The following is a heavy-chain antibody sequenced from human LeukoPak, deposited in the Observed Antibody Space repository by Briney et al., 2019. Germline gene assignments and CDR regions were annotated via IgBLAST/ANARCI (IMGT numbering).Heavy chain of an antibody. CDR3: ARDCILRFCTH. CDR1: GGSISSGSYY. CDR2: IYTSGST. J-gene: IGHJ4*02. V-gene: IGHV4-61*02. Sequence: PSETLSLTCTVSGGSISSGSYYWRWIRQPAGKGLEWIGRIYTSGSTNYNPSLKSRVTISVDTSKNQFSLKLSSVTAADTAVYYCARDCILRFCTHWGQGTLVTVSS. D-gene: IGHD3-3*01.